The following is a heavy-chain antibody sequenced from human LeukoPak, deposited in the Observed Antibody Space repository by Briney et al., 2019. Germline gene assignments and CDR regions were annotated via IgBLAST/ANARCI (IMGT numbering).Heavy chain of an antibody. D-gene: IGHD3-10*01. CDR2: ISSSSNYI. CDR1: GFTFSSYS. CDR3: ARGYYGSGSYQPPDRYGAYSS. J-gene: IGHJ4*02. V-gene: IGHV3-21*01. Sequence: PGGSLRLSCAASGFTFSSYSMNWVRQAPGKGPEWVASISSSSNYIYYADSVKGRLTISRDNAKSSLFLQMNSLRAEDTAVYYCARGYYGSGSYQPPDRYGAYSSWGQGTLVTVSS.